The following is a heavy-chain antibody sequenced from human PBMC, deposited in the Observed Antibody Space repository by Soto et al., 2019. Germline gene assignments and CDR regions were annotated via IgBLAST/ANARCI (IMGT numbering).Heavy chain of an antibody. CDR1: GGAINSGNYY. J-gene: IGHJ4*02. CDR2: INHSGIT. V-gene: IGHV4-31*03. D-gene: IGHD2-15*01. Sequence: SETLSLTCTVSGGAINSGNYYWSWIRQHPGKGLEYIGYINHSGITDYNPSLKSRVTMSIDTSENNFSLKLYSVTAADTVMYYCARRGDCSGGSCYLGFDYWGQGTLVTVSS. CDR3: ARRGDCSGGSCYLGFDY.